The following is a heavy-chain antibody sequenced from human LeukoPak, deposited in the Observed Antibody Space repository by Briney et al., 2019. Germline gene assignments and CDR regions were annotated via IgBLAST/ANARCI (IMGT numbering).Heavy chain of an antibody. J-gene: IGHJ3*02. Sequence: GNTLRLSSVGSGFSLSSYAIHWVRQAPGRGLEWVAMFSYDGSIKFNADSGQGRFTVFRDTSKNTLDLQMNSLRADDTAMYYCARGYRSYGDAFDIWGHGTLVTVSS. CDR1: GFSLSSYA. D-gene: IGHD3-16*02. CDR3: ARGYRSYGDAFDI. CDR2: FSYDGSIK. V-gene: IGHV3-30*01.